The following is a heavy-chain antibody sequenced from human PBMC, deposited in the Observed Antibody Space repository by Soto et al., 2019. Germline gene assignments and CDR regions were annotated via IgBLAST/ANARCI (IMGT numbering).Heavy chain of an antibody. CDR1: GYSFTSYW. Sequence: PGESLKISCKGSGYSFTSYWISWVRQMPGKGLEWMGRIDPSDSYTNYSPSFQGHVAISADKSISTAYLQWSSLKASDTAMYYCASPNYYDSSGYYIAFDIWGQGTMVTVSS. D-gene: IGHD3-22*01. J-gene: IGHJ3*02. V-gene: IGHV5-10-1*01. CDR3: ASPNYYDSSGYYIAFDI. CDR2: IDPSDSYT.